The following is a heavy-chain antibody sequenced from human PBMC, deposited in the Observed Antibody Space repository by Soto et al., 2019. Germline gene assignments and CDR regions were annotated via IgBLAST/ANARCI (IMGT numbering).Heavy chain of an antibody. D-gene: IGHD3-16*01. CDR3: SMACRSENQDVLDV. J-gene: IGHJ3*01. CDR2: IFQSGST. V-gene: IGHV4-59*06. CDR1: GGSTSGHY. Sequence: SETLSLTCTVSGGSTSGHYWIWIRQPPGKGLEWIGYIFQSGSTYYNPSLKSRIIISIDKSTNLFSLILSSVTAAHAAVYHCSMACRSENQDVLDVW.